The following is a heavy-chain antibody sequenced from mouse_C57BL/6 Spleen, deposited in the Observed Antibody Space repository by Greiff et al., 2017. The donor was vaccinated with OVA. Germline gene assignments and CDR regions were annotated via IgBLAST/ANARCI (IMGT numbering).Heavy chain of an antibody. D-gene: IGHD2-1*01. CDR1: GYAFSSSW. Sequence: QVQLQQSGPELVKPGASVKISCKASGYAFSSSWMNWVKQRPGKGLEWIGRIYPGDGDTNYNGKFKGKATLTADKSSSTAYMQLSSLTSEDSAVYFCARIYHPVYYAMDYWGQGTSVTVSS. J-gene: IGHJ4*01. CDR3: ARIYHPVYYAMDY. V-gene: IGHV1-82*01. CDR2: IYPGDGDT.